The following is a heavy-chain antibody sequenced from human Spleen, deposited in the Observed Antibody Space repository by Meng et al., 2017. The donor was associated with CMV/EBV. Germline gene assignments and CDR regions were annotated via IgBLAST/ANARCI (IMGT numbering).Heavy chain of an antibody. Sequence: GESLKISCAASGIVFSTYSMNWLRQAPGKGLEWISFISSTSGTIYYADSVKGRFTTSRDNAKNLLYLQMNSLRAEDTAVYYCARDQLDVVLSRRPRGQGHYYYGMDVWGQGTTVTVSS. J-gene: IGHJ6*02. CDR1: GIVFSTYS. CDR2: ISSTSGTI. V-gene: IGHV3-48*04. D-gene: IGHD2-2*03. CDR3: ARDQLDVVLSRRPRGQGHYYYGMDV.